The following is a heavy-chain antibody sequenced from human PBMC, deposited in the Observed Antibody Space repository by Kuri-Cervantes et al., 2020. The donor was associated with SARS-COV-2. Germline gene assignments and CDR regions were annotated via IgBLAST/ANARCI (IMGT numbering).Heavy chain of an antibody. J-gene: IGHJ4*02. V-gene: IGHV3-23*01. D-gene: IGHD1-26*01. CDR2: ISGSGGST. Sequence: SCKASGYTFTSYGISWVRQAPGKGLEGVSGISGSGGSTYYADSVKGRFTISRDNSKNTLYLQMNSLRAEDTAVYYCATGPGSYSSLGYWGQGTLVTVSS. CDR3: ATGPGSYSSLGY. CDR1: GYTFTSYG.